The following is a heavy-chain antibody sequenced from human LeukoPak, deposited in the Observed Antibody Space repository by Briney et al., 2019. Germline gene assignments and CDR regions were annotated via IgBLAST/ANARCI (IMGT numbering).Heavy chain of an antibody. CDR3: AKDDCSGGSCYSGHDH. Sequence: GSLRLSCAASGFTFSNYAMSWVRQAPGKGLEWVSAISSSGGSTYYADSVKGRFTISRDNSKNTLYLQMNSLRAEDTAVYYCAKDDCSGGSCYSGHDHWGQGTLVTVSS. V-gene: IGHV3-23*01. CDR1: GFTFSNYA. CDR2: ISSSGGST. J-gene: IGHJ4*02. D-gene: IGHD2-15*01.